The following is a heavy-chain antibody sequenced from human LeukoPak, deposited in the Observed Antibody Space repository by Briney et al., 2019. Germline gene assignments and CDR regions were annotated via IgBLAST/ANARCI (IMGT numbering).Heavy chain of an antibody. CDR3: AREGGLRRDAFDI. V-gene: IGHV4-59*01. CDR1: GGSISNYY. CDR2: IYYSGST. J-gene: IGHJ3*02. D-gene: IGHD4-17*01. Sequence: SETLSLTCTVSGGSISNYYWSWIRQPPGKGLEWIGYIYYSGSTNYNPSLKSRVTISVDTSKNQFSLKLSSVTAADTAVYYCAREGGLRRDAFDIWGQGTMVTVSS.